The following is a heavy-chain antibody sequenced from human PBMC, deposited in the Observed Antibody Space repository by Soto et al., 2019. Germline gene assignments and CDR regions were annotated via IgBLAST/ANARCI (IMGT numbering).Heavy chain of an antibody. CDR2: IGTAGDT. V-gene: IGHV3-13*01. J-gene: IGHJ6*03. Sequence: EVQLVESGGGLVQPGGSLRLSCAASGFTFSSYDMHWVRQATGKGLEWVSAIGTAGDTYYPGSVKGRFTISRENAKSSLYLQTNSLRAGDTAVYYCARAGLDFDYGNPTYYYYYMDVWGKGTTITVSS. CDR3: ARAGLDFDYGNPTYYYYYMDV. CDR1: GFTFSSYD. D-gene: IGHD4-4*01.